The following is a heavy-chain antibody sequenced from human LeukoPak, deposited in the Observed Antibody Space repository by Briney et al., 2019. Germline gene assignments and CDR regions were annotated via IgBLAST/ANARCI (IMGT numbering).Heavy chain of an antibody. D-gene: IGHD3-22*01. CDR2: INHSGST. CDR3: ARRTYYDRALGH. CDR1: GGSFSGYY. V-gene: IGHV4-34*01. J-gene: IGHJ4*02. Sequence: SETLSLTCAVYGGSFSGYYWSWIRQPPGKGLEWIGEINHSGSTNYNPSLKSRVTISVDTSKNQFSLKLSSVTAADTAVYYCARRTYYDRALGHWGQGTLVTVSS.